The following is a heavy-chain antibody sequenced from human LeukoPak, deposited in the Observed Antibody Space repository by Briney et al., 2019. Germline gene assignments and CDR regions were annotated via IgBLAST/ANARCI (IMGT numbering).Heavy chain of an antibody. Sequence: PSETLSLTCIVSGGSISSYYWNWIRQPPGKGLEWIGYIYYSGSTNYNPSLKSRVTISVDTSKNQFSLKLSSVTAADTAVYYCARDQVQRYCSGGSCYSGQAFDIWGQGTMVTVSS. CDR1: GGSISSYY. CDR2: IYYSGST. D-gene: IGHD2-15*01. J-gene: IGHJ3*02. V-gene: IGHV4-59*01. CDR3: ARDQVQRYCSGGSCYSGQAFDI.